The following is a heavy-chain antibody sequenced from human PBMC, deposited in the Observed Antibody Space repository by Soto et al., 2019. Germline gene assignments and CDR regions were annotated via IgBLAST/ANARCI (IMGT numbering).Heavy chain of an antibody. Sequence: GASVKVSCKASGYTFTSYAMHWVRQAPGQRLEWMGWSNAGNGNTKYSQEFQGRVTITRDTSASTAYMELSSLRSDDTAVYYCAREIPLYGMDVWGQGTTVTVSS. V-gene: IGHV1-3*02. CDR3: AREIPLYGMDV. CDR1: GYTFTSYA. J-gene: IGHJ6*02. CDR2: SNAGNGNT.